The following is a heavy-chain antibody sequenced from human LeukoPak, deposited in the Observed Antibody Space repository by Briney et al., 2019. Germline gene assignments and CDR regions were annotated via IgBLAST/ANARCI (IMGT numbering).Heavy chain of an antibody. D-gene: IGHD2-2*01. CDR1: GGSISSDGYS. J-gene: IGHJ5*02. V-gene: IGHV4-30-2*01. CDR3: ARVYCSSTSCLGGFDP. CDR2: IYHSGST. Sequence: SQTLSLTCAVSGGSISSDGYSWSWIRQRPGKGLEWIGYIYHSGSTYYNPSLKSRVTISVDRSKNQFSLKLSSVTAADTAVYYCARVYCSSTSCLGGFDPWGQGTLVTVSS.